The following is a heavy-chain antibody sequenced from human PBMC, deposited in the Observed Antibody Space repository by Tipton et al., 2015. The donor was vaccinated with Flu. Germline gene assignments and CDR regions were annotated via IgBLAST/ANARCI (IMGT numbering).Heavy chain of an antibody. CDR1: GYTFTGYY. D-gene: IGHD5-12*01. V-gene: IGHV1-2*06. CDR2: INPNSGGT. CDR3: AGCFVGGYGSSPCFGMDV. J-gene: IGHJ6*02. Sequence: QLVQSGAEVKKPGASVKVSCKASGYTFTGYYMHWVRQAPGQGLEWMGRINPNSGGTNYAQKFQGRVTMTRDTSISTAYMELSRLRSDDTAVYYCAGCFVGGYGSSPCFGMDVWGQGTTFAVSS.